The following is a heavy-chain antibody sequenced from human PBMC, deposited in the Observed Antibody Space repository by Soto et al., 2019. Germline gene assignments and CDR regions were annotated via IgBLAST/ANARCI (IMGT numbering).Heavy chain of an antibody. CDR2: MYYSGRT. CDR1: GDSIISGDYY. V-gene: IGHV4-30-4*01. CDR3: ARGTVFGVAAVLDI. Sequence: QVQLQESGPGLVKPSQTLSLTCTVSGDSIISGDYYWTWIRQPPGKGLEWIAYMYYSGRTNSNPSLKSRHTITLDVSQNRISLYLNSVTAADTAVHYCARGTVFGVAAVLDIWGQGTIVTVSS. D-gene: IGHD3-3*01. J-gene: IGHJ3*02.